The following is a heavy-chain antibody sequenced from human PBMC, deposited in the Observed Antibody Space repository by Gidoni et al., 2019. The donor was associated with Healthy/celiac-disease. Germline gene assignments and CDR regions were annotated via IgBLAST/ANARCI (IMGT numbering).Heavy chain of an antibody. CDR3: TTDPAEITPSDY. J-gene: IGHJ4*02. CDR1: GFTFSNAW. Sequence: EVQLVESGGGLVKPGGSLRLPCAASGFTFSNAWMSWVRQAPGKGLEWVGRIKSKTDGGTTDYAAPVKGRFTISRDDSKNTLYLQMNSLKTEDTAVYYCTTDPAEITPSDYWGQGTLVTVSS. CDR2: IKSKTDGGTT. V-gene: IGHV3-15*01. D-gene: IGHD3-16*01.